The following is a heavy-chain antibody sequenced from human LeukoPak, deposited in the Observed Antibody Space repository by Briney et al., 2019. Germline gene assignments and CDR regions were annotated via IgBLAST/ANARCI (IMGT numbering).Heavy chain of an antibody. V-gene: IGHV3-74*01. D-gene: IGHD2-21*01. CDR3: AKDPYRVIVATGNYLDP. J-gene: IGHJ5*02. Sequence: GGSLRLSCAASGNYWMHWVRQAPGKGLVWVSHINSDGSWTSYADSVKGRFTISKDNAKNTVYLQMDSLRGEDTAVYYCAKDPYRVIVATGNYLDPWGQGTLVTVSS. CDR1: GNYW. CDR2: INSDGSWT.